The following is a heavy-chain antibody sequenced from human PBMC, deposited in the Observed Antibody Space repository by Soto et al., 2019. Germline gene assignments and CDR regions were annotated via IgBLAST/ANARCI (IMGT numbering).Heavy chain of an antibody. D-gene: IGHD6-13*01. V-gene: IGHV3-7*01. CDR3: ARAIAAAGDWFVP. Sequence: DSVKGRFTISRDNAKNSLYLQMNSLRAEDTAVYYCARAIAAAGDWFVPWGQGTLVTVSS. J-gene: IGHJ5*02.